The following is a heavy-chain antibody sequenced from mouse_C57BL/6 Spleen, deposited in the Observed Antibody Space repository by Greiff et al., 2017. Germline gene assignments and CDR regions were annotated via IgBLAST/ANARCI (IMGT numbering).Heavy chain of an antibody. Sequence: EVNVVESGGGLVKPGGSLKLSCAASGFTFSDYGMHWVRQAPEKGLEWVAYISSGSSTIYYADTVKGRFTISRDNAKNTLFLQMTSLRSEDTAMYYCARETGSYFDYWGQGTTLTVSS. CDR2: ISSGSSTI. D-gene: IGHD4-1*01. CDR3: ARETGSYFDY. V-gene: IGHV5-17*01. J-gene: IGHJ2*01. CDR1: GFTFSDYG.